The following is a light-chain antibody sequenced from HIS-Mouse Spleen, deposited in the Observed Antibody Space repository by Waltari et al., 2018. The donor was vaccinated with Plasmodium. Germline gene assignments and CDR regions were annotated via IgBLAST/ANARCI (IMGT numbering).Light chain of an antibody. CDR2: QDS. Sequence: SYELTQPPSVSVSPGQTASITCSGDKLGDKYACWYQQKPGQSPVLVSYQDSKRPSGIPDRFSGSNSGNTATLTISGTQAMDEADYYCQAWDSSTVVFGGGTKLTVL. J-gene: IGLJ2*01. V-gene: IGLV3-1*01. CDR1: KLGDKY. CDR3: QAWDSSTVV.